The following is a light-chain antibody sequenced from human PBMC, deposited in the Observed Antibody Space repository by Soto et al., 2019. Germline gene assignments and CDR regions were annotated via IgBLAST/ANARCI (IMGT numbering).Light chain of an antibody. J-gene: IGLJ1*01. V-gene: IGLV2-8*01. CDR1: SSDVGGYNF. CDR2: EVS. CDR3: TSYAGSNIFYV. Sequence: QSALNPPPSASGSPGQSVTISCTGTSSDVGGYNFVSWYQQHPGKAPKLMIYEVSKRPSGVPDRFSGSKSGNTASLTVSGLQAEDEADYYCTSYAGSNIFYVFGTGTKVTVL.